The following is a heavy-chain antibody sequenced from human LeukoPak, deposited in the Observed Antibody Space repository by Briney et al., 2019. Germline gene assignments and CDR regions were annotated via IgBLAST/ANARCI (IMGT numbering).Heavy chain of an antibody. J-gene: IGHJ4*02. V-gene: IGHV3-23*01. Sequence: PGGSLRLSCAASGFTFSSYGMSWVRQAPGKGLEWVSAISGSGGSTYYADSVKGRFTISRDNSKNTLYLQMNSLRAEDTAVYYCAKLTVGAFFFDYWGQGTLVTVSS. D-gene: IGHD1-26*01. CDR1: GFTFSSYG. CDR3: AKLTVGAFFFDY. CDR2: ISGSGGST.